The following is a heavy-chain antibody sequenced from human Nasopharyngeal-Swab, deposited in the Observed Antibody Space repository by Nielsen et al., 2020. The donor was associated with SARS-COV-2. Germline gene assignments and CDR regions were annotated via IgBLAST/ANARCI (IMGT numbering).Heavy chain of an antibody. CDR3: ARGSDYGDLYYYYYMDV. D-gene: IGHD4-17*01. CDR1: GGSITSGGYY. V-gene: IGHV4-31*03. Sequence: LSLTCTVSGGSITSGGYYWNWIRQTPEKGLEWIGYISDSGTTSYSPSLKSRLIISMGTSQNQISLKLASVTAADAAVYYCARGSDYGDLYYYYYMDVWGNGTTVTVSS. J-gene: IGHJ6*03. CDR2: ISDSGTT.